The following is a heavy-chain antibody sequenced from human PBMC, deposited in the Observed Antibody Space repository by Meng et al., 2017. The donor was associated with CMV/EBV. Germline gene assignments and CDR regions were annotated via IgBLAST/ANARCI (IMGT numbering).Heavy chain of an antibody. CDR2: INHSGST. J-gene: IGHJ5*02. V-gene: IGHV4-34*01. CDR1: GGSFSGYY. Sequence: SLTCAVYGGSFSGYYWSWIRQPPGKGLEWIGEINHSGSTNYNPSLKSRVTISVDTSKNQFSLKLSPVTAADTAVYYCARGRQRKFDPWGQGTLVNVSS. D-gene: IGHD2-2*01. CDR3: ARGRQRKFDP.